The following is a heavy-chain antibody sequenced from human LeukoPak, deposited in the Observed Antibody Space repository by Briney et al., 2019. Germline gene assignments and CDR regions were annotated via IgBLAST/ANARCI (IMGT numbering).Heavy chain of an antibody. CDR2: IYYSGST. CDR3: ARGYSGLSPYFDY. Sequence: SETLTLTCTVSGGSISSYYWSWIRQPPGKGLEWIGYIYYSGSTNYNPSLKSRVTISVDTSKNQFSLKLSSVTAADTAVYYCARGYSGLSPYFDYWGQGTLCSVSS. CDR1: GGSISSYY. J-gene: IGHJ4*02. V-gene: IGHV4-59*01. D-gene: IGHD2-15*01.